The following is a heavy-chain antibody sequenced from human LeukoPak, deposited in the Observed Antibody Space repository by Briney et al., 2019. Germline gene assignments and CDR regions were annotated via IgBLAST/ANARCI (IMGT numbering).Heavy chain of an antibody. J-gene: IGHJ5*02. CDR2: IYYSGST. CDR1: GGSISSSSYY. Sequence: PSETLSLTCTVSGGSISSSSYYWGWIRQPPGKGLEWIGSIYYSGSTYYNPSLKSRVTISVDTSKNQSSLKLSSVTAADTAVYYCASDYYDSSGYLSWGQGTLVTVSS. V-gene: IGHV4-39*07. D-gene: IGHD3-22*01. CDR3: ASDYYDSSGYLS.